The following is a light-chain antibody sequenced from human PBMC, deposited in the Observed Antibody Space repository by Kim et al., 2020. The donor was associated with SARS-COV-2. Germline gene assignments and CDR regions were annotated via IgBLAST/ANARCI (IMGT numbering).Light chain of an antibody. Sequence: SSELTQDPAVSVALGQTVRITCKGDSLRSYYASWYQQKTGQAHVLVIYGKNTRPLGIPDRFSGSSLGNTASLTISGAQAEDADDYYCNSRVSSGNHWVFG. CDR1: SLRSYY. V-gene: IGLV3-19*01. J-gene: IGLJ3*02. CDR3: NSRVSSGNHWV. CDR2: GKN.